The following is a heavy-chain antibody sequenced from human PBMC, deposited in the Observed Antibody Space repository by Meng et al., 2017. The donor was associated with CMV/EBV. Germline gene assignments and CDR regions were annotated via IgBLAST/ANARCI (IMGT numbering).Heavy chain of an antibody. CDR3: AKDRRYYDSSGYFDY. J-gene: IGHJ4*02. CDR1: GFTFSSYG. V-gene: IGHV3-30*02. Sequence: GESLKISCAASGFTFSSYGMHWVRQAPGKGLEWVAFIRYDGSNKYYADSVKGRFTISRDNSKNTLYLQMNSLRAEDTAVYYCAKDRRYYDSSGYFDYWAQGTLVTVSS. CDR2: IRYDGSNK. D-gene: IGHD3-22*01.